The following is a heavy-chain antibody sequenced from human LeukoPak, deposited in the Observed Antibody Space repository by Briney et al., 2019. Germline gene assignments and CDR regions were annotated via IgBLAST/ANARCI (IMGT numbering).Heavy chain of an antibody. CDR2: INHSGST. CDR1: GGSFSGYY. D-gene: IGHD3-3*01. Sequence: PSETLSLTCAVYGGSFSGYYWSWIRQPPGKGLEWIGEINHSGSTNYNPSLKSRVTISVDTSKNQFSLKLSSVTAADTAVYYCARGPRITIFGVVTPKYYMDVWGKGTSVTVSS. J-gene: IGHJ6*03. V-gene: IGHV4-34*01. CDR3: ARGPRITIFGVVTPKYYMDV.